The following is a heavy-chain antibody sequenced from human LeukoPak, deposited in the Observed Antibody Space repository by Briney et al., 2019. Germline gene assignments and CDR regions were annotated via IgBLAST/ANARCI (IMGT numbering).Heavy chain of an antibody. Sequence: GGSLRLSCAASGFTFSSYGMHWVRQAPGKGLEWVAFIRYDGSNKYYADSVKGRFTISRDNSKNTLYLQMNSLRAEDTAVYYCARGGRGDYGDYVVYWGQGTLVTVSS. CDR3: ARGGRGDYGDYVVY. CDR1: GFTFSSYG. V-gene: IGHV3-30*02. J-gene: IGHJ4*02. CDR2: IRYDGSNK. D-gene: IGHD4-17*01.